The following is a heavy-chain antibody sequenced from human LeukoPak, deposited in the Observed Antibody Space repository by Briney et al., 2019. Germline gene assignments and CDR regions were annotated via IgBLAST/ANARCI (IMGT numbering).Heavy chain of an antibody. CDR1: GDSISTSKSY. J-gene: IGHJ3*02. CDR3: ARDPGRNDAFDI. CDR2: IYYTGNT. D-gene: IGHD1-14*01. V-gene: IGHV4-39*02. Sequence: SDTLPLTCTVSGDSISTSKSYWGWIRQPPLKGLEWIGSIYYTGNTYYNASLKSRVTISVDTSKNQFSLSLTSVTAADTAVYYCARDPGRNDAFDIWGQGTMVTVSS.